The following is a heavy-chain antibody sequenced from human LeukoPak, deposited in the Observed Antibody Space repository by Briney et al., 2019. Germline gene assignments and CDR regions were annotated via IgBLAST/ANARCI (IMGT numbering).Heavy chain of an antibody. CDR1: GGSMSSYY. CDR3: ARVFHDSSGYPFAY. J-gene: IGHJ4*02. Sequence: SETLSLTCTVSGGSMSSYYWSWIRQPPGKGLEWIGYTYYSGNTNCNPSLKSRVTISVDTSKNQFSLKVSSVTAADTAVYYCARVFHDSSGYPFAYWGQGTLVTVSS. CDR2: TYYSGNT. V-gene: IGHV4-59*01. D-gene: IGHD3-22*01.